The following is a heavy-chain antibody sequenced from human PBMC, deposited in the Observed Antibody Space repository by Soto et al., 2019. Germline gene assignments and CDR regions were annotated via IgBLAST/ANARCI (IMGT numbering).Heavy chain of an antibody. CDR3: ARSLPGTYGAFDL. CDR2: ISGDGSST. J-gene: IGHJ3*01. D-gene: IGHD1-7*01. Sequence: GSLRLSCAASEFTFRSYWMHWVRQSPGKGLVWVSRISGDGSSTNHADSVKGRFTISSDNAKNTVYLQIDSLRAEDTAVYYCARSLPGTYGAFDLWGQGTMVTVSS. V-gene: IGHV3-74*01. CDR1: EFTFRSYW.